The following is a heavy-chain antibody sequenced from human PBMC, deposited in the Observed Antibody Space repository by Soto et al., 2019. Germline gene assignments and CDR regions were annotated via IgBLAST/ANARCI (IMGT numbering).Heavy chain of an antibody. J-gene: IGHJ6*02. CDR1: GYSCTSYW. V-gene: IGHV5-10-1*01. CDR3: ARVKGFRIFDGMDV. Sequence: PGESLKISCKASGYSCTSYWISWVRQTPGKGLEWMGRIDPSDSNTRYSPSFQGHVVISTDKSTTTAYVQWSSLKASDTATYYCARVKGFRIFDGMDVWGQGTTVTVS. D-gene: IGHD2-15*01. CDR2: IDPSDSNT.